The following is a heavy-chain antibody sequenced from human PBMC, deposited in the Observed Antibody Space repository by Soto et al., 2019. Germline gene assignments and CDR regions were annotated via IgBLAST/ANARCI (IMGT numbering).Heavy chain of an antibody. CDR1: GGTFTTYD. J-gene: IGHJ4*02. V-gene: IGHV1-69*06. CDR3: ARDRSSSWYNGTFYFDS. D-gene: IGHD6-19*01. CDR2: IIPLFDAT. Sequence: QVQLVQSGAEVRKPGSSVKVSCKASGGTFTTYDISWVRQAPGQGLEWMGGIIPLFDATKYAQKFQGRVTITADKSTGTAYMESSSLRSEDTAMSYCARDRSSSWYNGTFYFDSWGQGTLVTVSS.